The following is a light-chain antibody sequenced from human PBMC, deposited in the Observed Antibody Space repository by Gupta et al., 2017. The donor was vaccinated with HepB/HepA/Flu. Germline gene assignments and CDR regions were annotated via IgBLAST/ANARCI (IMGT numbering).Light chain of an antibody. J-gene: IGKJ2*01. CDR1: QSLVYSDGNTY. V-gene: IGKV2-30*01. CDR3: RQCTYWPPPT. Sequence: DVVMTQSPLSLPVTLGQPASIYCRSSQSLVYSDGNTYLNWFQQRPGQSPRRLIYKVSNRDSGVSDRFGGSGWGKHLALKISRGEEEDVGGYYTRQCTYWPPPTFGQGTKVEIK. CDR2: KVS.